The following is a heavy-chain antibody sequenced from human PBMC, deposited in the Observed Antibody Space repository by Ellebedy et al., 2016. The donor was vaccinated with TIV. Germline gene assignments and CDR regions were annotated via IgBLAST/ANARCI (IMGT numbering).Heavy chain of an antibody. Sequence: GGSLRLSCAASELTANGSYMSWVRQAPGKGLEWVSVIAIDGTTYYADSVKGRFIISTDTSKSTLQLQMNSLRAEDTAVYYCAKETFNDVDLEVWGIFDIWGQGTMVTVSS. CDR2: IAIDGTT. J-gene: IGHJ3*02. V-gene: IGHV3-66*01. CDR3: AKETFNDVDLEVWGIFDI. CDR1: ELTANGSY. D-gene: IGHD6-13*01.